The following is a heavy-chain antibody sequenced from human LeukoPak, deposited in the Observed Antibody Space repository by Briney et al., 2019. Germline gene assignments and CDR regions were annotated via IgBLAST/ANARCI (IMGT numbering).Heavy chain of an antibody. Sequence: ASVKVSCKASGYTFTGYYMHWVRQAPGQGLEWMGGIIPIFGTANYAQKFQGRVTITADESTSTAYMELSSLRSEDTAVYYCARSEVTPYYYYGMDVWGQGTTVTVSS. CDR1: GYTFTGYY. J-gene: IGHJ6*02. D-gene: IGHD4-23*01. CDR3: ARSEVTPYYYYGMDV. V-gene: IGHV1-69*13. CDR2: IIPIFGTA.